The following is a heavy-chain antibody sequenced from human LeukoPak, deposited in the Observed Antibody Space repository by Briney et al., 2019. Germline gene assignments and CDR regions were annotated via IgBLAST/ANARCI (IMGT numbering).Heavy chain of an antibody. CDR2: INHSGSS. Sequence: SETLSLTCAVYGGSFSGYSWSWIRQPPGKGLEWIGEINHSGSSNYNPSLKSRVTISVDTSKNQFSLKLSSVTAADTAVYYCARGLSSSRRTYYYYYMDVWGKGTTVTVSS. J-gene: IGHJ6*03. D-gene: IGHD6-13*01. CDR3: ARGLSSSRRTYYYYYMDV. CDR1: GGSFSGYS. V-gene: IGHV4-34*01.